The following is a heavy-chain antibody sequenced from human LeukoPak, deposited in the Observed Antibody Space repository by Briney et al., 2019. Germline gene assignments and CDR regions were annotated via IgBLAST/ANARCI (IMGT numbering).Heavy chain of an antibody. CDR3: TRASSSSWSSNYYMDV. Sequence: TGGSLRLSCTASGFTFGDYAMSWVRQAPGKGLEWVGFIRSKAYGGTTEYAASVKGRFTISRDDSKSIAYLQMNSLKTEDTAVYYCTRASSSSWSSNYYMDVWGKGTTVTVSS. CDR2: IRSKAYGGTT. J-gene: IGHJ6*03. V-gene: IGHV3-49*04. D-gene: IGHD6-13*01. CDR1: GFTFGDYA.